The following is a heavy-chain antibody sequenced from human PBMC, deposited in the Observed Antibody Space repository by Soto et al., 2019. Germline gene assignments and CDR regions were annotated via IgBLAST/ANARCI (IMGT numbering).Heavy chain of an antibody. CDR1: GFTFDDYA. D-gene: IGHD1-26*01. CDR2: ISWNSGSI. Sequence: EVQLVESGGGLVQPGRSLRLSCAASGFTFDDYAMHWVRQAPWKGLEWVSGISWNSGSIGYADSVKGRFTISRDNAKNYLYLQMNSLRAEYTALYYCAKSPTGPWELPTPWFDPWGQGTLVTVSS. J-gene: IGHJ5*02. CDR3: AKSPTGPWELPTPWFDP. V-gene: IGHV3-9*01.